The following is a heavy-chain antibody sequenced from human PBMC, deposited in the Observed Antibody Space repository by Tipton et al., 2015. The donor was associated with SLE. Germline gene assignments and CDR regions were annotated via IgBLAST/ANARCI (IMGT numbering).Heavy chain of an antibody. CDR1: GGSISSGGYS. CDR3: ARSSGHILYDFNY. CDR2: IYHSGST. D-gene: IGHD3-22*01. V-gene: IGHV4-30-2*01. J-gene: IGHJ4*02. Sequence: TLSLTCAVSGGSISSGGYSWSWIRQPPGKGLEWVGFIYHSGSTYYNPSLKSRVSISVDRSKNHLTLMLTSVTAADTAVYYCARSSGHILYDFNYWGQGALVTVS.